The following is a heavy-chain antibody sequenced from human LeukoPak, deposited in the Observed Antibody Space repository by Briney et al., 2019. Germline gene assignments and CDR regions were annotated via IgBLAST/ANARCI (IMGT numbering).Heavy chain of an antibody. J-gene: IGHJ3*02. CDR1: GGTFSSYA. Sequence: SVKVSCKASGGTFSSYAISWVRQAPGQGLEWVGGIIPIFGTANYAQKFQGRVTITADESTSTAYMELSSLRSEDTAVYYCARDCTTVTTGRAFDIWGQGTMVTVSS. D-gene: IGHD4-17*01. CDR2: IIPIFGTA. V-gene: IGHV1-69*13. CDR3: ARDCTTVTTGRAFDI.